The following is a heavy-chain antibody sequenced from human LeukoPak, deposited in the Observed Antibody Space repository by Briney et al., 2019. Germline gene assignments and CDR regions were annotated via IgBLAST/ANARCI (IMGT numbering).Heavy chain of an antibody. J-gene: IGHJ2*01. CDR3: ARVFDTAMDYWYFDL. Sequence: ASVKVSCKASGYTFTSYDINWVRQAPGQGLEWMGWMNPNSLNTGYAQRFQGRITLTRNTSIGTAYMELRSLRSEDTAVYYCARVFDTAMDYWYFDLWGRGTLVTVSS. V-gene: IGHV1-8*03. CDR1: GYTFTSYD. CDR2: MNPNSLNT. D-gene: IGHD5-18*01.